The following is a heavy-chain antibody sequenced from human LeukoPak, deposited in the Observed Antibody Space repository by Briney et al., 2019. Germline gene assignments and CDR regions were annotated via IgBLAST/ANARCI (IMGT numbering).Heavy chain of an antibody. D-gene: IGHD3-10*01. J-gene: IGHJ4*02. CDR2: ISYDGSNK. Sequence: GGSLRLSCAASGFTFSSYGMHWVRQAPGKGLEWVAVISYDGSNKYYADSVKGRFTISRDNSKNTLYLQMNSLRAEDTAVYYCAKAPLGSDYYYGSGSYYAPYYFDYWGQGTLVTVSS. CDR1: GFTFSSYG. V-gene: IGHV3-30*18. CDR3: AKAPLGSDYYYGSGSYYAPYYFDY.